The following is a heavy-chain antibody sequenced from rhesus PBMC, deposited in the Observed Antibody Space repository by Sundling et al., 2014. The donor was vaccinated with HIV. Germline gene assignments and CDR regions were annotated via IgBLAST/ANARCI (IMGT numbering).Heavy chain of an antibody. CDR2: INSRGTKT. Sequence: EVQLVETGGGLVQPGGSLKLSCAASGFTFSTYDMNWVRQAPGKGLEWVSSINSRGTKTFYADSVKGRFTISRDNSKKSVSLQMNSLTAEDTAIYYCAKDHEFGSSFDYWGQGVLVTVSS. CDR3: AKDHEFGSSFDY. CDR1: GFTFSTYD. D-gene: IGHD4-29*01. J-gene: IGHJ4*01. V-gene: IGHV3-103*01.